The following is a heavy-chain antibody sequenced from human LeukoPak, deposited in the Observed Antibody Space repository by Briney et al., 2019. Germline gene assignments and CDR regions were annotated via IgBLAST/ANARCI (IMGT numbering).Heavy chain of an antibody. J-gene: IGHJ4*02. Sequence: GGSLRLSCAASGFTFDDYAMHRVRQAPGKGLEWVSLVNWDGGTTYYADSVKGRFTISRDNNKNSLYLQMNSLRLEDTALYYCVKDIGPVTSSPRFDYWGQGTLVTVSS. V-gene: IGHV3-43D*03. D-gene: IGHD2-2*01. CDR2: VNWDGGTT. CDR3: VKDIGPVTSSPRFDY. CDR1: GFTFDDYA.